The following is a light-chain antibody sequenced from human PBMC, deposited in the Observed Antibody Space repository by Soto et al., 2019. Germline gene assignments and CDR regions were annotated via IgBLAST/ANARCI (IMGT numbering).Light chain of an antibody. CDR3: QHYNNRPLT. CDR1: QSVRSD. CDR2: GAS. V-gene: IGKV3-15*01. Sequence: TQSPATLSLSPGERATLSCRASQSVRSDLAWYQHKPGQAPRLLIYGASTRATGIPVRFSGSGSGTEFTLTISSLQSEDFAVYYCQHYNNRPLTFGGGTKVEIK. J-gene: IGKJ4*01.